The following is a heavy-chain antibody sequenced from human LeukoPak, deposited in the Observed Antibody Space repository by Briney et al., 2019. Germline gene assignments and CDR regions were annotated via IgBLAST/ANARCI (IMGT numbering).Heavy chain of an antibody. J-gene: IGHJ4*02. CDR2: IIPIFGTA. D-gene: IGHD6-19*01. CDR1: GGTFSSYA. V-gene: IGHV1-69*06. Sequence: SVKVSCKASGGTFSSYAISWVRQAPGQGLEWMGGIIPIFGTANYAQKFQGRVTITADKSTSTAYMELSSLRSEDTAVHYCARAPSIAVAGYYFDYWGQGTLVTVSS. CDR3: ARAPSIAVAGYYFDY.